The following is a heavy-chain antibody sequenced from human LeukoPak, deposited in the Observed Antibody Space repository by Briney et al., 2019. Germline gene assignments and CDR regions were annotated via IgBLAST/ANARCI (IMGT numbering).Heavy chain of an antibody. CDR2: ISSSSGSI. V-gene: IGHV3-21*01. Sequence: GGSLRLSCAASGFTFSSYSMNWVRQAPGKGLEWVSSISSSSGSIYYADSVKGRFTVSRDNAKNSLYLQMNSLRVEDTAVYYCARDWNYFSCWGQGTLVTVSS. J-gene: IGHJ4*02. D-gene: IGHD1-1*01. CDR3: ARDWNYFSC. CDR1: GFTFSSYS.